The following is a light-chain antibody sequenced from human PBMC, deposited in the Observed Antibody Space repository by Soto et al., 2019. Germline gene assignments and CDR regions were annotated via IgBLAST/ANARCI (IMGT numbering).Light chain of an antibody. CDR3: QQRDYWQVT. Sequence: EIVLTQSPCTLSLSPGERATLSCRASQSVSSSYLAWYQQKPGQAPRLLIFGASNRATGIPDRFTGSGSGTEFTLTISRLEPEDFAVYYCQQRDYWQVTFGQGTRLEIK. CDR2: GAS. J-gene: IGKJ5*01. V-gene: IGKV3D-20*02. CDR1: QSVSSSY.